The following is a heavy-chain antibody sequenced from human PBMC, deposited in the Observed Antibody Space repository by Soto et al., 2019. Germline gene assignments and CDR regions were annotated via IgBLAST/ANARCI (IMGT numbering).Heavy chain of an antibody. CDR1: GGSISRGGYY. Sequence: QVQLQESGPGLVKPSQTLSLTCTVSGGSISRGGYYWSWIRQHPGKGLEWIGYIYYSGGTYYNPSLKSRVIISVDTSENQFSLRLSSVTAADTAVYYCARKDSGYADYMDVWGKGTTVTVSS. CDR3: ARKDSGYADYMDV. J-gene: IGHJ6*03. CDR2: IYYSGGT. D-gene: IGHD5-12*01. V-gene: IGHV4-31*03.